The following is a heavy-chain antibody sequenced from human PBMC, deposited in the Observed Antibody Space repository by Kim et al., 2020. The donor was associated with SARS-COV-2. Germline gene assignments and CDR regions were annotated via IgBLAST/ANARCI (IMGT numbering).Heavy chain of an antibody. CDR3: ARVHYDFWSVSGPIDY. D-gene: IGHD3-3*01. V-gene: IGHV3-53*01. Sequence: SVKGRFTISRDNSKNTLYLQMNSLRAEDTAVYYCARVHYDFWSVSGPIDYWGQGTLVTVSS. J-gene: IGHJ4*02.